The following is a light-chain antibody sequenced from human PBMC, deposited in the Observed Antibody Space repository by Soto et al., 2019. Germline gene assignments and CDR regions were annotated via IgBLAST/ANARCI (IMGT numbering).Light chain of an antibody. CDR3: LQDYGDSWT. CDR2: AAS. CDR1: RAVGSD. J-gene: IGKJ1*01. Sequence: TQMTQSPLSLSASVGEKITITCRASRAVGSDVSWYQQKPGQAPKLVIYAASNLYTGVQSRFSGRRSGTEFTLAISSLQPEDFVSYYCLQDYGDSWTFGQGTKVEIE. V-gene: IGKV1-6*01.